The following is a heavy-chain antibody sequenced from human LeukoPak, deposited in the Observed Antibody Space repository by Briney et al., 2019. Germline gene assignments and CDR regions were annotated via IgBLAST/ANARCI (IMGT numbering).Heavy chain of an antibody. V-gene: IGHV4-39*07. CDR3: ARDHRYYYDSSGYHYVPVDSKYYFDY. Sequence: SETLSLTCTVSGGSISSSSYYWGWIRQPPGKGLEWIGSIYYSGSTYYNPSLKSRVTISVDTSKNQFSLKLSSVTAADTAVYYCARDHRYYYDSSGYHYVPVDSKYYFDYWGQGTLVTVSS. J-gene: IGHJ4*02. D-gene: IGHD3-22*01. CDR2: IYYSGST. CDR1: GGSISSSSYY.